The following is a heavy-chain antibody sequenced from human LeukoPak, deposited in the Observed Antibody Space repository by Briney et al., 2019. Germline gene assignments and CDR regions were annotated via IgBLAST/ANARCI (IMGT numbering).Heavy chain of an antibody. J-gene: IGHJ4*02. Sequence: SETLSLTCTVSGVSISSYYWSWLRQPPGKGLEWTGYIYYSGSTNYNPSLKSRVTISVDTSKNQFSLKLSSVTAADTAVYYCVRLDWDSSGWDPYDYWGQGTLVTVSS. CDR1: GVSISSYY. CDR2: IYYSGST. D-gene: IGHD6-19*01. V-gene: IGHV4-59*08. CDR3: VRLDWDSSGWDPYDY.